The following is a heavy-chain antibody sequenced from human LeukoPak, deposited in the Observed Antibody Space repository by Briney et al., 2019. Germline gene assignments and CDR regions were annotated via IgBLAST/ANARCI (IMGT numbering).Heavy chain of an antibody. CDR3: ARDHLWLGEFSFSYYNRRDV. V-gene: IGHV4-34*01. CDR1: GGSFSGYY. CDR2: INHSGST. J-gene: IGHJ6*01. Sequence: SETLSLTCAVYGGSFSGYYWSWIRQPPGKGLEWIGEINHSGSTNYNPSLKSRVTISVDTSKNQFSLKLSSVTAADTAVYYCARDHLWLGEFSFSYYNRRDVWAQGTRVTVPS. D-gene: IGHD3-10*01.